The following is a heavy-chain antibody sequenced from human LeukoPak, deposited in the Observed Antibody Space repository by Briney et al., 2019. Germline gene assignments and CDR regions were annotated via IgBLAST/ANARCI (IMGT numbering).Heavy chain of an antibody. CDR2: IWYDGSNK. D-gene: IGHD3-10*01. CDR1: GFTFSSYG. Sequence: GGSLRLSCAASGFTFSSYGMHWVRQAPGKGLEWVAVIWYDGSNKYYADSVKGRFTISRDNSKNTLYLQMNSLRADDTAVYYCAKRSGSYGPFDYWGQGILVTVSS. V-gene: IGHV3-33*06. CDR3: AKRSGSYGPFDY. J-gene: IGHJ4*02.